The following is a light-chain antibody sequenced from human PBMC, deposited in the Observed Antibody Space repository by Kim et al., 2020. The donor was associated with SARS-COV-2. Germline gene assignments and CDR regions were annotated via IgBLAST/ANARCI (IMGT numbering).Light chain of an antibody. Sequence: SVAPGQTASITCSGDKLGDKYACWYQQKPGQSPGLVIYQDSKRPSGIPERFSGSNSGNTATLTISGTQAMDEADYYCQAWDRSTYVFGTGTKVTVL. CDR3: QAWDRSTYV. CDR1: KLGDKY. CDR2: QDS. J-gene: IGLJ1*01. V-gene: IGLV3-1*01.